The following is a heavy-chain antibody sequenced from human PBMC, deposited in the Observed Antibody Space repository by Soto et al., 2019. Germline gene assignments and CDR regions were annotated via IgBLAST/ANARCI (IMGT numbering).Heavy chain of an antibody. D-gene: IGHD6-25*01. CDR2: ISLHEGST. J-gene: IGHJ6*02. CDR1: GFTFTNYF. V-gene: IGHV1-46*01. Sequence: QVQLVQSGPEVKNPGAPGKVSCKASGFTFTNYFFHWVRRAPHQGLEWMGIISLHEGSTNYVQSLQGRVTMTSDTSTSTVYMELSSLRSEDTAVYYCARGDGRGSSGFYYYYGMDVWGHGTTVTVSS. CDR3: ARGDGRGSSGFYYYYGMDV.